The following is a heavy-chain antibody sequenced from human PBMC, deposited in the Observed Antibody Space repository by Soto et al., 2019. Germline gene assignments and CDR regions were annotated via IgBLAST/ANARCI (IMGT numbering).Heavy chain of an antibody. CDR2: INHSGST. CDR3: ERATVTTFYFDY. J-gene: IGHJ4*02. V-gene: IGHV4-34*01. Sequence: QVQLQQWGAGLLKPSETLSLTCAVYGGSFRGYYWSWIRQPLGKGLEWVGEINHSGSTNSNPSLKSRVTIAVDTPKNQFSLTLSSVTAADTAVYYCERATVTTFYFDYWGQGTMVTVSP. CDR1: GGSFRGYY. D-gene: IGHD4-17*01.